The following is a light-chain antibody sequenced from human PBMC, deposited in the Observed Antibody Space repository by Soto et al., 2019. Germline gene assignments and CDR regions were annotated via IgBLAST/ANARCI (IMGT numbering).Light chain of an antibody. CDR2: GAS. Sequence: DIVMTQSPSSLSASVGDRVTITCRASQDIGDFLAWLQQKPGKAPKSLIYGASSLQSRVPSRFSGSRSGTEFTLTITGLQPEDFATFYCLQYKTYPLTFGGGTKVDIK. J-gene: IGKJ4*01. CDR1: QDIGDF. CDR3: LQYKTYPLT. V-gene: IGKV1-16*01.